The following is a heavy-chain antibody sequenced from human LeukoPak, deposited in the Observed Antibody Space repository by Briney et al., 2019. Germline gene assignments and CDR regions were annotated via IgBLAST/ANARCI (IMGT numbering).Heavy chain of an antibody. Sequence: GGLLRISCAASGFTFSNFAVSWVRQASAKGPAWVSAISGSGGSTYYADSVKGRFTISRDNSKNTLYLQMNSLRAEDTAVYYCAKSPAVDAAFDIWGQGTMVTVSS. CDR1: GFTFSNFA. J-gene: IGHJ3*02. CDR2: ISGSGGST. CDR3: AKSPAVDAAFDI. V-gene: IGHV3-23*01. D-gene: IGHD4-23*01.